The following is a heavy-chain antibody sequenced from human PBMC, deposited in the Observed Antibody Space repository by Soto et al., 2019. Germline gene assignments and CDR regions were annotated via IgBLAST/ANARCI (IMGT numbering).Heavy chain of an antibody. CDR2: INPNSGCT. CDR3: ARSPGGVVTAMYYFDY. J-gene: IGHJ4*02. CDR1: GYTFTGYY. V-gene: IGHV1-2*04. D-gene: IGHD2-21*02. Sequence: QVQLVQSGAEVKKPGASVKVSCKASGYTFTGYYMHWVRQAPGQGLGWMGWINPNSGCTNYAQKFQGWVTMTRDTSNSTASMELSRLRSDDTAVYYCARSPGGVVTAMYYFDYWGQGTLVTVSS.